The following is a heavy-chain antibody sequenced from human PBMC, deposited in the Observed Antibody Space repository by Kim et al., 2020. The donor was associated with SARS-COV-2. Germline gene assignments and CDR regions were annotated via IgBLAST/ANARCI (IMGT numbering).Heavy chain of an antibody. V-gene: IGHV1-46*01. D-gene: IGHD3-22*01. CDR3: ARDEQITMIVGH. Sequence: SYAQKFQGRVTMTRDTSTSTVYMELSSLRSEDTAVYYCARDEQITMIVGHWGQGTLVTVSS. J-gene: IGHJ4*02.